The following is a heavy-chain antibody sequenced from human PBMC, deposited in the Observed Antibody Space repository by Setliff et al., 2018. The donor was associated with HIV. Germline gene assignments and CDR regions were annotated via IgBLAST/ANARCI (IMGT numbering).Heavy chain of an antibody. Sequence: SETLSLTCTVSGGSVHSGSYYWSWVRQTPGKGLEWIADIAYSGTTMYTNYNPSLESRVIISEDTSRDQFFLKLTSVTADDTGIYYCARGPPFAYWGQGLLVTVSS. CDR3: ARGPPFAY. J-gene: IGHJ4*02. CDR2: IAYSGTTMYT. V-gene: IGHV4-61*01. CDR1: GGSVHSGSYY.